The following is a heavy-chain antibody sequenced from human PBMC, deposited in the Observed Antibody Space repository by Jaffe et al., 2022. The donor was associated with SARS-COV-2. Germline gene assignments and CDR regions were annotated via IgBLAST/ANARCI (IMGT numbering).Heavy chain of an antibody. V-gene: IGHV3-9*01. CDR3: AKGNNYGGNYRGGYFDY. CDR2: ISWNSGSI. CDR1: GFTFDDYA. D-gene: IGHD4-17*01. Sequence: EVQLVESGGGLVQPGRSLRLSCAASGFTFDDYAMHWVRQAPGKGLEWVSGISWNSGSIGYADSVKGRFTISRDNAKNSLYLQMNSLRAEDTALYYCAKGNNYGGNYRGGYFDYWGQGTLVTVSS. J-gene: IGHJ4*02.